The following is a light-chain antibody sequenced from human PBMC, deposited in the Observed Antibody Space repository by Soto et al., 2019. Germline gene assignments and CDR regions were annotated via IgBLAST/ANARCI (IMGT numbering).Light chain of an antibody. Sequence: QSVLTQPASVSGSPGQSITISCTGTSSDVGGYNYVSWYQQYPGEAPKLMIFDVSYRPSGVSNRFSGSQSGNTASLTISGVQAEDEADYYCSSYTSSSSNVFGSGTKVTVL. J-gene: IGLJ1*01. CDR3: SSYTSSSSNV. CDR1: SSDVGGYNY. CDR2: DVS. V-gene: IGLV2-14*01.